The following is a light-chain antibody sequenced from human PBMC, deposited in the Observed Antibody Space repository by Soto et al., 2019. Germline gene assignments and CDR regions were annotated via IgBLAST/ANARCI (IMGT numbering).Light chain of an antibody. CDR1: SSNIGAGYD. CDR2: GNS. V-gene: IGLV1-40*01. CDR3: QSYDSSRSVV. Sequence: QSVLTQPPSVSGAPGQRVTISCTGSSSNIGAGYDVHWYQQLPGTAPKILIYGNSNRPSGVPDRFSGSKSGTSASLAITGLQAEDEADYYCQSYDSSRSVVFGGGTKVTVL. J-gene: IGLJ2*01.